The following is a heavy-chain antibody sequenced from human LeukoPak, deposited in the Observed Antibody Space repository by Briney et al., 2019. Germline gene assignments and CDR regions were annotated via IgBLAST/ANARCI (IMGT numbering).Heavy chain of an antibody. J-gene: IGHJ4*02. V-gene: IGHV1-18*04. CDR1: GYTFTGYH. CDR2: ISAYNGNT. Sequence: ALVKVSCKASGYTFTGYHMHWVRQAPGQGLEWMGWISAYNGNTNYAQKLQGRVTMTTDTSTSTAYMELRSLRSDDTAVYYCARLTYSDYYFDYWGQGTLVTVS. CDR3: ARLTYSDYYFDY. D-gene: IGHD4-11*01.